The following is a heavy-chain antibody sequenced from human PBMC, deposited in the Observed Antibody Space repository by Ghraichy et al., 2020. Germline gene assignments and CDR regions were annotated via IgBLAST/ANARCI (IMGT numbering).Heavy chain of an antibody. J-gene: IGHJ5*02. CDR1: GGSFSGYY. CDR3: ARTTPLSIFGMKNWFDP. Sequence: SETLSLTCAVYGGSFSGYYWSWIRQPPGKGLEWIGEINHSGSTNYNPSLKSRVTISVDTSKNQFSLKLSSVTAADTAVYYCARTTPLSIFGMKNWFDPWGQGTLVTVSS. D-gene: IGHD3-16*02. V-gene: IGHV4-34*01. CDR2: INHSGST.